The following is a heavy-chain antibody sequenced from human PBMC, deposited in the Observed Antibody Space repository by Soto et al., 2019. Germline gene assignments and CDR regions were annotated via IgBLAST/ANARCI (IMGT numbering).Heavy chain of an antibody. CDR1: GGTFSSYT. CDR3: ASGRHLGEFCSDMDV. D-gene: IGHD3-16*01. V-gene: IGHV1-69*02. Sequence: QVQLVQSGAEVKKPGSSVKVSCKASGGTFSSYTISWVRQAPGQGLEWMGRIIPILCIANYAQKFQGRVTITADKSTSTAYMELSSLRSEDTAVYYCASGRHLGEFCSDMDVWGKGTTVTVSS. J-gene: IGHJ6*03. CDR2: IIPILCIA.